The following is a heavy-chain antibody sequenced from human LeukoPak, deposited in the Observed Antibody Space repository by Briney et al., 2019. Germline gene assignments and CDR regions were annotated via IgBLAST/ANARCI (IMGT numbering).Heavy chain of an antibody. D-gene: IGHD6-13*01. CDR3: ARAAPGTLVDY. CDR2: INSDGGST. Sequence: GGSLRLSCAASGFTFSSYWMHWVRQAPGKGLVWVSRINSDGGSTSYADSVKGRFTISRDNAKNTLYLQMNSLRAEDTAVYYCARAAPGTLVDYWGQGTLVTVSS. CDR1: GFTFSSYW. J-gene: IGHJ4*02. V-gene: IGHV3-74*01.